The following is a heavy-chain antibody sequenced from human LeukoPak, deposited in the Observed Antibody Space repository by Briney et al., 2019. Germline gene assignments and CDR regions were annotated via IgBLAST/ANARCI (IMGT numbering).Heavy chain of an antibody. CDR2: IYHSGST. J-gene: IGHJ5*02. V-gene: IGHV4-4*02. CDR1: GGSISSSNW. CDR3: ARGSWFGESLGGCWFDP. D-gene: IGHD3-10*01. Sequence: SGTLSLTSAVSGGSISSSNWWSWVRQPPGKGLEWIGEIYHSGSTNYNPSLKSRVTISVDKSKNQFSLKLSSVTAADTAVYYCARGSWFGESLGGCWFDPWGQGTLVTVSS.